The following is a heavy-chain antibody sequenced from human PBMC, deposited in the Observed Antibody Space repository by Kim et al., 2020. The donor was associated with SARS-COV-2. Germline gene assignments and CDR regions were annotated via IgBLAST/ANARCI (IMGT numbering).Heavy chain of an antibody. Sequence: SETLSLTCTVSGGSVSSSNYYWAWIRQPPGKELEWIGSIYYSGSTYYNPSLKSRLTISVETSKNHFSLNLKSVTAADTAIYYCARLRSSSWHFDYWGQGTLVTVSS. CDR1: GGSVSSSNYY. J-gene: IGHJ4*02. V-gene: IGHV4-39*02. CDR2: IYYSGST. D-gene: IGHD6-13*01. CDR3: ARLRSSSWHFDY.